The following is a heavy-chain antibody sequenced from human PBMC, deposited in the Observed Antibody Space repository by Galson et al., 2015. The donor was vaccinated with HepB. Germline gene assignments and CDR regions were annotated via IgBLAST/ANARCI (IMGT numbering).Heavy chain of an antibody. J-gene: IGHJ4*02. V-gene: IGHV1-46*01. CDR1: GYTFVNYY. D-gene: IGHD5-24*01. CDR2: INPSGGST. Sequence: SVKVSCKASGYTFVNYYMHWVRQVPGQGLEWMGRINPSGGSTSYAQKFQGRVTMTRDTSTGTVYMELSSLRSEDTAVYYCARGDNSSPDYWGQGTLVTVSS. CDR3: ARGDNSSPDY.